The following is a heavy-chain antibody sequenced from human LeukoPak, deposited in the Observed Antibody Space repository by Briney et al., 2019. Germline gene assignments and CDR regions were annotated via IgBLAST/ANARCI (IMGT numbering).Heavy chain of an antibody. V-gene: IGHV4-34*01. CDR2: INHSGST. Sequence: PETLSLTCAVYGGSFSGYYWSWIRQPPGKGLEWIGEINHSGSTNYNPSLKSRVTISVDTSKNQFSLKLSSVTAADTAVYYCARSGSYYKSYYFDYWGQGTLVTVSS. D-gene: IGHD3-10*01. CDR1: GGSFSGYY. J-gene: IGHJ4*02. CDR3: ARSGSYYKSYYFDY.